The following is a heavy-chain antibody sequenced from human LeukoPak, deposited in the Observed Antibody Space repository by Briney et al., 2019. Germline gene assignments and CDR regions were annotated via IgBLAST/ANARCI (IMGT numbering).Heavy chain of an antibody. J-gene: IGHJ5*01. CDR2: ISAGGDFV. V-gene: IGHV3-21*01. CDR3: VRDKYDRSNYAYLVS. CDR1: GFPFSTHS. D-gene: IGHD3-22*01. Sequence: PGGSLRLSCAASGFPFSTHSLNWVRQAPGKGLEWVSSISAGGDFVYYGDSVKGRFTMSRDNAKNSLHLQMDSLTAEDTAVYYCVRDKYDRSNYAYLVSWGHGTLVTVSS.